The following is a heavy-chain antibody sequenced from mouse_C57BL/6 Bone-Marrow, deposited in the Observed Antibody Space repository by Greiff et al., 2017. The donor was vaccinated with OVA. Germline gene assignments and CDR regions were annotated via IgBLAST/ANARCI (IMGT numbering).Heavy chain of an antibody. D-gene: IGHD1-1*02. Sequence: EVKLMDSGEGLVKPGGSLKLSCAASGFTFSSYAMSWVRQTPEKRLEWVAYISSGGDYIYYADTVKGRFTISRDNARNTLYLQMSSLKSEDTAMYYCTRDMGGNYIDYWGQGTTLTVSS. CDR3: TRDMGGNYIDY. CDR1: GFTFSSYA. J-gene: IGHJ2*01. CDR2: ISSGGDYI. V-gene: IGHV5-9-1*02.